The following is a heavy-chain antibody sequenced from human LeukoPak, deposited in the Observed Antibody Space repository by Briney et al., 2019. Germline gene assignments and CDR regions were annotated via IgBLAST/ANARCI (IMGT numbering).Heavy chain of an antibody. CDR2: INPNSGGT. CDR1: GYTFTSYY. Sequence: ASVKVSCKASGYTFTSYYMHWVRQAPGQGLEWMGIINPNSGGTNYAQKFQGRVTMTRDTSISTAYMELSRLRSDDTAVYYCATTDQADYYGSGSYYYYYYYGMDVWGQGTTVTVSS. V-gene: IGHV1-2*02. D-gene: IGHD3-10*01. J-gene: IGHJ6*02. CDR3: ATTDQADYYGSGSYYYYYYYGMDV.